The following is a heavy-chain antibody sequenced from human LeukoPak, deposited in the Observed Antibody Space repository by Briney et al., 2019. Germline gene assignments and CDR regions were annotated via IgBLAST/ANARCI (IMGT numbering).Heavy chain of an antibody. Sequence: PSETLSLTCAVYGGSFSGYYWSWIRQPPGRGLEWIGEINHSGSTNYNPSLKSRVTISVDTSKNQFSLRLSSVTAADTAVYYCARPYGGNSDAFDYWGQGTLVTVSS. CDR3: ARPYGGNSDAFDY. CDR2: INHSGST. V-gene: IGHV4-34*01. CDR1: GGSFSGYY. D-gene: IGHD4-23*01. J-gene: IGHJ4*02.